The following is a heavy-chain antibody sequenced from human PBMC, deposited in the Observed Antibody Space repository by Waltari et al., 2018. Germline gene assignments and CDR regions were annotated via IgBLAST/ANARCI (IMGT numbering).Heavy chain of an antibody. J-gene: IGHJ4*02. CDR2: IKQDGSEK. D-gene: IGHD6-19*01. Sequence: VQLVESGGGVVQPGGSLRLSCAASGFTFSSYGMHWVRQAPGKGLEWVANIKQDGSEKYYVDSVKGRFTISRDNAKNSLYLQMNSLRAEDTAVYYCARFSSFLDSGWSNWGQGTLVTVSS. CDR3: ARFSSFLDSGWSN. V-gene: IGHV3-7*03. CDR1: GFTFSSYG.